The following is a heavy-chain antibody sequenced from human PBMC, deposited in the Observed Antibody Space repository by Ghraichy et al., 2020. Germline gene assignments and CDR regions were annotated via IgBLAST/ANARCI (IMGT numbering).Heavy chain of an antibody. CDR2: INPTGTT. D-gene: IGHD3-10*01. J-gene: IGHJ3*01. CDR1: VGSFSGYY. CDR3: ARRRELWSAVEGDAFDL. Sequence: SETLSLTCAVYVGSFSGYYWSWIRQSPGKGLEWIGEINPTGTTNNSPSLKSRLTMLVDTSKNQFSLNLKSVTAADTAVYYCARRRELWSAVEGDAFDLWGQGTMVTVSS. V-gene: IGHV4-34*01.